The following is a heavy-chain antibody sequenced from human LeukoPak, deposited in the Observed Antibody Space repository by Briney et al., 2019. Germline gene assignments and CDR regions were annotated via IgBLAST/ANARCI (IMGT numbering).Heavy chain of an antibody. CDR3: AKDPSYYYGSGTGYMDV. CDR1: GFTFSTYA. D-gene: IGHD3-10*01. V-gene: IGHV3-23*01. Sequence: GGSLRLSCAASGFTFSTYAMSWVRQAPGKGLEWVSSFSGSGGGTYYADSVKGRFTISRDNSKNTLYLQMNSLRAEDTAVYYCAKDPSYYYGSGTGYMDVWGKGTTVTISS. J-gene: IGHJ6*03. CDR2: FSGSGGGT.